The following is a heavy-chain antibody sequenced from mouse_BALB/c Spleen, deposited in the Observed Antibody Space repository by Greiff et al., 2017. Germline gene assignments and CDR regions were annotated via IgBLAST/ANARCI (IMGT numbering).Heavy chain of an antibody. Sequence: EVQGVESGGGLVQPGGSLRLSCATSGFTFTDYYMSWVRQPPGKALEWLGFIRNKANGYTTEYSASVKGRFTISRDNSQSILYLQMNTLRAEDSATYYCARDTGGAWFAYWGQGTLVTVSA. D-gene: IGHD4-1*01. J-gene: IGHJ3*01. V-gene: IGHV7-3*02. CDR3: ARDTGGAWFAY. CDR1: GFTFTDYY. CDR2: IRNKANGYTT.